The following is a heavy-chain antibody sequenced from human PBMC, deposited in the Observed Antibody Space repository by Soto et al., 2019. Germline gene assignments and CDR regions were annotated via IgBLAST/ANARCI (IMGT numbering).Heavy chain of an antibody. D-gene: IGHD3-22*01. V-gene: IGHV5-10-1*01. J-gene: IGHJ4*02. CDR3: ARHASYYVSSAYFGMY. CDR2: INPSDSHT. CDR1: GYTFTNHW. Sequence: PGESLKISCHGSGYTFTNHWITWVRQMPGKGLEWMGRINPSDSHTNYSPSFQGHVTMSVDKSISTAYLQWSSLKASDTAMYYCARHASYYVSSAYFGMYWGQGTLVTVYS.